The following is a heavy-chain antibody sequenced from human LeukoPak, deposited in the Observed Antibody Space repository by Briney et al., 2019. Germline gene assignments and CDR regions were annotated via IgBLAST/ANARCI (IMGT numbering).Heavy chain of an antibody. Sequence: PGGSLRLSCAASGFTFSSYSMNWVRQAPGKGLEWVSSISSSSSYIYYADSVKGRFTISRDNAKNSLYLQMNSLRAEDTAVYYCAKPTTVTTRSLGYWGQGTLVTVSS. CDR1: GFTFSSYS. CDR2: ISSSSSYI. CDR3: AKPTTVTTRSLGY. D-gene: IGHD4-17*01. J-gene: IGHJ4*02. V-gene: IGHV3-21*04.